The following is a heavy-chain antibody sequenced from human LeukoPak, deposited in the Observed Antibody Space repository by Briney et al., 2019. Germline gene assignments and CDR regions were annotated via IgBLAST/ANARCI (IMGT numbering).Heavy chain of an antibody. D-gene: IGHD3-9*01. V-gene: IGHV3-23*01. CDR3: AKWGDYDTLTGYYVSDF. CDR1: GFIFRNYA. CDR2: ITGSGDTT. J-gene: IGHJ4*02. Sequence: PGASLRLSCAASGFIFRNYAMSWVRQAPGKGLEWVSAITGSGDTTYYADSVKGRFTISRDNSKNTLYVEMNTLRAEDTAVYYCAKWGDYDTLTGYYVSDFWGQGTLVTVSS.